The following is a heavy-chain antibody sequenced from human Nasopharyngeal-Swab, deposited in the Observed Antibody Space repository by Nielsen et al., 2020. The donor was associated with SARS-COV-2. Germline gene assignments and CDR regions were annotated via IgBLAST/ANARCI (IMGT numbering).Heavy chain of an antibody. D-gene: IGHD5-18*01. V-gene: IGHV1-69*13. CDR3: AGGGYSYGYSQWNDAFDI. CDR1: GGTFSSYA. CDR2: IIPIFGTA. Sequence: SVKVSCKASGGTFSSYAISWVRQAPGQGLEWMGGIIPIFGTANYAQKFQGRVAITADESTSTAYMELSSLRSEDTAVYYCAGGGYSYGYSQWNDAFDIWGQGTMVTVSS. J-gene: IGHJ3*02.